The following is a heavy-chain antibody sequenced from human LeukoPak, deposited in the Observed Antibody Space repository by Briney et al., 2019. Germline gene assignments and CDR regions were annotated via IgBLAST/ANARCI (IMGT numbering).Heavy chain of an antibody. CDR1: GFTFSSYA. Sequence: GGSPRLSCAASGFTFSSYAMSWVRQAPGKGLEWVSAISGSGGSTYYADSVKGRFTISRDNSKNTLYLQMNSLRAEDTAVYYCAKVGTGSGYSYWGQGTLVTVSS. CDR3: AKVGTGSGYSY. CDR2: ISGSGGST. D-gene: IGHD3-22*01. J-gene: IGHJ4*02. V-gene: IGHV3-23*01.